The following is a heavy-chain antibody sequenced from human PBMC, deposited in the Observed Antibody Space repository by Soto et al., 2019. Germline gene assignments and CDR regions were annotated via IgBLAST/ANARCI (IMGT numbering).Heavy chain of an antibody. Sequence: SETLSLTCTVSRGSISNYFWTWIRQPPGRGLEWIGYISYSGTTNYNASLKSRVTISVDTSANQFSLRVSSVTAADTAVYYCARHGADSGQLVARRYYYMDVWGKGTTVTVSS. D-gene: IGHD6-6*01. CDR2: ISYSGTT. CDR1: RGSISNYF. CDR3: ARHGADSGQLVARRYYYMDV. V-gene: IGHV4-59*08. J-gene: IGHJ6*03.